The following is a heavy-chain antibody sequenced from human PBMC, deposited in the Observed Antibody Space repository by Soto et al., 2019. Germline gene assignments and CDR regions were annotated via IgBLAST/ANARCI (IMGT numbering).Heavy chain of an antibody. CDR1: GGTFSSYA. CDR3: ARDSAGEDIVVVVAAECGMDV. D-gene: IGHD2-15*01. J-gene: IGHJ6*02. V-gene: IGHV1-69*13. CDR2: IIPIFGTA. Sequence: SVKVSCKASGGTFSSYAISWVRQAPGQGLEWMGGIIPIFGTANYAQKFQGRVTITADESTSTAYMELSSLRSEDTAVYYCARDSAGEDIVVVVAAECGMDVWVQGTTVTVAS.